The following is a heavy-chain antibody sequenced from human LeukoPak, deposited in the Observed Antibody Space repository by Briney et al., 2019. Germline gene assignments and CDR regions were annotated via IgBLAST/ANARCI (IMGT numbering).Heavy chain of an antibody. CDR1: GFTFSGFS. CDR3: AKDSPWFGESNDAFDI. D-gene: IGHD3-10*01. Sequence: GGSLRLSCAASGFTFSGFSMSWVRQSPTKGLEWVANIKQDGSERYYVDSVKGRFTISRDNSKNTLYLQMNSLRAEDTAVYYCAKDSPWFGESNDAFDIWGQGTMVTVSS. J-gene: IGHJ3*02. CDR2: IKQDGSER. V-gene: IGHV3-7*01.